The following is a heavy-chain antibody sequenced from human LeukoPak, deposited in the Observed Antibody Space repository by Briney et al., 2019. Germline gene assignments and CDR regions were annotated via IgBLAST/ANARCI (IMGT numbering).Heavy chain of an antibody. V-gene: IGHV3-30-3*01. CDR3: ARDFRDYRDYVAYFDS. Sequence: GGSLRLSCAAPGFVFGTYAMHWVRQAPGKGLEWVAVILYDGTNQYYADSVKGRFTISRDNSRNTLYLQMNSLKVEDTAVYYCARDFRDYRDYVAYFDSWGQGTLVTVSS. J-gene: IGHJ4*02. CDR2: ILYDGTNQ. CDR1: GFVFGTYA. D-gene: IGHD4-17*01.